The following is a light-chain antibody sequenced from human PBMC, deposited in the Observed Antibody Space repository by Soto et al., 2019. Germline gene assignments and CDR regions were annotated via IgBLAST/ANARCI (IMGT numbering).Light chain of an antibody. CDR3: AAWDDSLSGWL. J-gene: IGLJ3*02. V-gene: IGLV1-44*01. CDR2: GEN. CDR1: NSNVGNNA. Sequence: QSVLTQPPSASGTPGQRVTISCSGSNSNVGNNAVNWYQQLPGTAPKLLIEGENDRPSGVPDRFSGSKSATSASLAISGLQSEDEADYYCAAWDDSLSGWLFGAGTKVTVL.